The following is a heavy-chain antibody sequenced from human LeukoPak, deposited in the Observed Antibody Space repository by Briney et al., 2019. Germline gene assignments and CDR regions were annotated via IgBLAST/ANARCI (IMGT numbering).Heavy chain of an antibody. Sequence: PGGSLRLSCAASGFTFSSYAMNWVRQAPGKGLEWVSSISGSGGDTYYADSVTGRFTISRDNSKNTLYLEMDSLGAEDTAVYYCAEGKRRQRADDAFDIWGQGTMVTVSS. CDR1: GFTFSSYA. V-gene: IGHV3-23*01. CDR2: ISGSGGDT. J-gene: IGHJ3*02. CDR3: AEGKRRQRADDAFDI.